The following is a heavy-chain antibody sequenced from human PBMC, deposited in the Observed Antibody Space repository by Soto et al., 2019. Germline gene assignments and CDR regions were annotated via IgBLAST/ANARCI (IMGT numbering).Heavy chain of an antibody. D-gene: IGHD1-26*01. V-gene: IGHV3-23*01. Sequence: EVQLLESGGGLVQPGGSLRLSCVGSGFTFINYAMNWFRQTPGKGLEWVSTISGGGDRTFDADTVKGRFTISRDNSKNTVNLQMNRLRADDTAVYDCARKVLGATSRPAWWYFDLWGRGTLVTVSS. CDR3: ARKVLGATSRPAWWYFDL. CDR1: GFTFINYA. J-gene: IGHJ2*01. CDR2: ISGGGDRT.